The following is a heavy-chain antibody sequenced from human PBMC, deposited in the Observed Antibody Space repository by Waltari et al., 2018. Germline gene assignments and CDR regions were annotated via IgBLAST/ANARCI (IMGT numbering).Heavy chain of an antibody. CDR2: IYHSGST. CDR1: GYSISRGYY. D-gene: IGHD6-19*01. V-gene: IGHV4-38-2*02. CDR3: ARDRGRIAVAGTLDY. J-gene: IGHJ4*02. Sequence: QVQLQESGPGLVKPSETLSLTCTVSGYSISRGYYWGWIRQPPGKGLEWIGSIYHSGSTYYNPSLKSRVTISVDTSKNQFSLKRSSVTAADTAVYYCARDRGRIAVAGTLDYWGQGTLVTVSS.